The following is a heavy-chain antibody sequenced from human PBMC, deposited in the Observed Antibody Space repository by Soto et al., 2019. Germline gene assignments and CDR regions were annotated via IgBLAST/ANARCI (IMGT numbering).Heavy chain of an antibody. D-gene: IGHD4-17*01. CDR3: AKSYVDYVSGCFDP. Sequence: GGSLRLSCAASGFTFSSYAMNWVRQAPGKGLEWVSGISGSGGSTYYADSVKGRFTISRDNSKNTLYLQMNSLRADDTAVYYCAKSYVDYVSGCFDPWGQGTLVTVSS. CDR2: ISGSGGST. J-gene: IGHJ5*02. V-gene: IGHV3-23*01. CDR1: GFTFSSYA.